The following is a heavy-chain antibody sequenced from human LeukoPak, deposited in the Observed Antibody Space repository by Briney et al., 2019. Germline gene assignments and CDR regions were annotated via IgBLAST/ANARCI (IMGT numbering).Heavy chain of an antibody. CDR2: ISGYNGNT. J-gene: IGHJ4*02. CDR1: GYTLTNYG. D-gene: IGHD5-12*01. V-gene: IGHV1-18*01. Sequence: APIKVSCKASGYTLTNYGNSWVRQGPGQGVELVGWISGYNGNTNYAQKSQGRVTMTTDTSTNAAHMELRSLRSDDTAVYYCARDCGYQCLFDYWGQGTLVTVSS. CDR3: ARDCGYQCLFDY.